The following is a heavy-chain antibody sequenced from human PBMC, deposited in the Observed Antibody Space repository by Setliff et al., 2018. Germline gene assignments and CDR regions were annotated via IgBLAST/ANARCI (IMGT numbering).Heavy chain of an antibody. V-gene: IGHV4-38-2*01. CDR3: ARSPANGGHDAFDV. CDR2: IHHSGRA. D-gene: IGHD6-25*01. Sequence: PSETLSLTCAVSGFSISSGYYWGWIRQPPGKGLEWIVNIHHSGRAYYNPSLKSRFTISRDNAQNSLYLQMDSLRAEDTAVYYCARSPANGGHDAFDVWGQGTMVTVSS. CDR1: GFSISSGYY. J-gene: IGHJ3*01.